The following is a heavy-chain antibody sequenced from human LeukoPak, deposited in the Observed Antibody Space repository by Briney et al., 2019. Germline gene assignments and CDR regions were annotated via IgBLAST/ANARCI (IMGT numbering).Heavy chain of an antibody. V-gene: IGHV3-9*01. J-gene: IGHJ3*02. CDR1: GFTFDDYA. Sequence: PGRSLRLSCAASGFTFDDYAMHWVRQAPGKGLEWVSGISWNSGSIGYADSVKGRFTISRDNAKNSLYLQMNSLRAEDTALYHCARSKGDYGDSGDAFDIWGQGTMVTVSS. CDR2: ISWNSGSI. D-gene: IGHD4-17*01. CDR3: ARSKGDYGDSGDAFDI.